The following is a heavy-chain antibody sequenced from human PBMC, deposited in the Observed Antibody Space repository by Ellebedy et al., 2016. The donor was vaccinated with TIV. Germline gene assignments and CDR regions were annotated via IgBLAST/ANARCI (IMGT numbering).Heavy chain of an antibody. CDR3: AKEPIVGATYGMDV. V-gene: IGHV3-23*01. CDR2: ISGSGGST. J-gene: IGHJ6*02. CDR1: GFTFSSYA. D-gene: IGHD1-26*01. Sequence: GESLKISXAASGFTFSSYAMSWVRQAPGKGLEWVSAISGSGGSTYYADSVKGRFTISRDNSKNTLYLQMNSLRAEDTAVYYCAKEPIVGATYGMDVWGQGTTVTVSS.